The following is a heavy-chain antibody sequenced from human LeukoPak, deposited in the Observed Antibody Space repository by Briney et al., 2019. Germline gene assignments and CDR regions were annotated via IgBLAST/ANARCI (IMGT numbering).Heavy chain of an antibody. J-gene: IGHJ4*02. CDR3: ARDRHSGYDY. Sequence: SETLSLTCTLSGGSLSTYYWNWIRQPPGKGLEWIGYIFYSGNSNCNPSLKSRVTMSVDRSKNQFSLNLTSVTAADTALYYCARDRHSGYDYWGQGTLVTVSS. V-gene: IGHV4-59*01. CDR2: IFYSGNS. CDR1: GGSLSTYY. D-gene: IGHD5-12*01.